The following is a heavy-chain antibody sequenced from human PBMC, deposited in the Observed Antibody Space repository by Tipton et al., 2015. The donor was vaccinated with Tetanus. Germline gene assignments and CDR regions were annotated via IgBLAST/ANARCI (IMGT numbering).Heavy chain of an antibody. CDR3: ARGDYYGSGAYDV. J-gene: IGHJ6*02. Sequence: LRLSCAVYGGTFNNYFWTWIRQPPGKGLEWVGEINYDGSTNCSPSLKSRVTLSLDTTKKQVSLKLSSVTAADTAVYYCARGDYYGSGAYDVWGQGTAVTVPS. CDR1: GGTFNNYF. V-gene: IGHV4-34*01. D-gene: IGHD3-10*01. CDR2: INYDGST.